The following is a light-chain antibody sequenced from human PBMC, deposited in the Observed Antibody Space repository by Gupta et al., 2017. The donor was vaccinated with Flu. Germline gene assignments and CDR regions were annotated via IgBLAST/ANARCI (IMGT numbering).Light chain of an antibody. Sequence: DIQMTQSLSSLSASVGDRVTITCQASQDIYKSLYWYQQKLGKAPQLLMYDASNLETGVPSRFSGSGSGTDFIFTISSLQPEDIATYYCQQYYNVPHTFGQGTKLEIK. CDR2: DAS. CDR1: QDIYKS. CDR3: QQYYNVPHT. J-gene: IGKJ2*01. V-gene: IGKV1-33*01.